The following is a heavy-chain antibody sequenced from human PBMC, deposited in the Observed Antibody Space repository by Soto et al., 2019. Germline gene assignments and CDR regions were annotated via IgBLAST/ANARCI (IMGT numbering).Heavy chain of an antibody. CDR3: AKDSWLVGIAVAGSFDY. CDR2: ISGSGGST. D-gene: IGHD6-19*01. J-gene: IGHJ4*02. CDR1: GFTFSSYA. Sequence: PGGSLRLSCAASGFTFSSYAMSWVRQAPGKGLEWVSAISGSGGSTYYADSVKGRFTTSRDNSKNTLYLQMNSLRAEDTAVYYCAKDSWLVGIAVAGSFDYWGQGTLVTVSS. V-gene: IGHV3-23*01.